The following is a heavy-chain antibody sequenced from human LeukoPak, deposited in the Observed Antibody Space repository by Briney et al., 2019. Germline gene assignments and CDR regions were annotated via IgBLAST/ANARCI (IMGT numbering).Heavy chain of an antibody. J-gene: IGHJ4*02. D-gene: IGHD3-22*01. CDR2: IIPILGIA. CDR1: GGTFSSYA. CDR3: ARAAPYYYDSSGYYQTGDY. V-gene: IGHV1-69*04. Sequence: ASVKVSCKASGGTFSSYAISWVRQAPGQGLEWMGRIIPILGIANYAQKFQGRVTITADKSTSTAYMELSSLRSEDTAVYYCARAAPYYYDSSGYYQTGDYWGQGTLVTVSS.